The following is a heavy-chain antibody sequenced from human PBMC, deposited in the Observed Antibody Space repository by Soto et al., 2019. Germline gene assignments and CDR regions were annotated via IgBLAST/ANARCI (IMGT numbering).Heavy chain of an antibody. D-gene: IGHD6-13*01. CDR2: IYYSGST. CDR1: GGSISSYY. J-gene: IGHJ3*02. Sequence: PSETLSLTCTVSGGSISSYYWSWIRQPPGKGLEWIGYIYYSGSTNHNPSLKSRVTISVDTSKNQFSLKLSSVTAADTAVYYCARDRRLAAAAPSLTIDAFDIWGQGTMVTVSS. V-gene: IGHV4-59*01. CDR3: ARDRRLAAAAPSLTIDAFDI.